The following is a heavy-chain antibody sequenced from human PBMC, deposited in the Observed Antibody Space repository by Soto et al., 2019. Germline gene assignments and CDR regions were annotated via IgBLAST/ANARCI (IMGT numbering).Heavy chain of an antibody. Sequence: EVQLVESEGGLVKPGGSLRLSCAASGFNFNDAWMSWVRQAPGKGLEWVGRVKSKADGGTTDYAAPVNGRFIVSRDDLQNRLYLEMSSLRIEDSGVYFCTTRGGHWGQGALVTVSS. CDR1: GFNFNDAW. CDR2: VKSKADGGTT. CDR3: TTRGGH. J-gene: IGHJ4*02. V-gene: IGHV3-15*01.